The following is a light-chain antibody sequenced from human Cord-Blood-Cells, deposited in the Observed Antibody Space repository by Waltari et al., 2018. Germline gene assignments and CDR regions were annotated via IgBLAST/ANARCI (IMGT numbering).Light chain of an antibody. CDR1: QSVSSN. V-gene: IGKV3D-15*01. Sequence: EIVMTQSQGTLSVSPGERATHSCSASQSVSSNFAWCQQKPGQAPRLPSYGASIRATGIPARFSGSGSVTEFTLTISSLQSDYFVVYYCQQYNNWARTFSQGTKVEIK. CDR2: GAS. J-gene: IGKJ1*01. CDR3: QQYNNWART.